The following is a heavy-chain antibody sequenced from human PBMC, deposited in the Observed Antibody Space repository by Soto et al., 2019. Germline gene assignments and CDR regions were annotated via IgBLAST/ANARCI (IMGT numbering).Heavy chain of an antibody. CDR3: ARRDDSAPYFDY. Sequence: SETLSLTCTVSGGSISSYYWSWIRQPPGKGLEWIGYIYYSGSTNYNPSLKSRVTISVDTSKNQFSLKLSSVTAADTAVYYCARRDDSAPYFDYWGQGTLVTVS. CDR2: IYYSGST. D-gene: IGHD3-22*01. CDR1: GGSISSYY. V-gene: IGHV4-59*08. J-gene: IGHJ4*02.